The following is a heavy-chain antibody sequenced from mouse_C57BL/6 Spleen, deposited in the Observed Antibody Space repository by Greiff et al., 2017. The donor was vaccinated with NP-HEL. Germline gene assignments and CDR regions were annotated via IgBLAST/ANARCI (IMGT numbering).Heavy chain of an antibody. CDR3: ARNYGNYLYYFDY. Sequence: EVKVEESGGGLVKPGGSLKLSCAASGFTFSDYGMHWVRQAPEKGLEWVAYISSGSSTIYYADTVKGRFTISRDNAKNTLFLQMTSLRSEDTAMYYCARNYGNYLYYFDYWGQGTTLTVSS. D-gene: IGHD2-1*01. J-gene: IGHJ2*01. CDR2: ISSGSSTI. CDR1: GFTFSDYG. V-gene: IGHV5-17*01.